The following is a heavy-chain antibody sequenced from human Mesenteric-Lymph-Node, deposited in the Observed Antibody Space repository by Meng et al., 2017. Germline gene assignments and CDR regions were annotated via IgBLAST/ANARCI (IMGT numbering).Heavy chain of an antibody. CDR2: VNHSGTT. CDR3: ARISPLLITFGGVTVPRDAADI. J-gene: IGHJ4*01. CDR1: GGSFNGHH. V-gene: IGHV4-34*01. Sequence: SQTLSLTCGVYGGSFNGHHWNWIRQTPGTGLEWVGEVNHSGTTHYKPSLKGRVSISLDSSNNQFSLNLRSVTAADTAIYYCARISPLLITFGGVTVPRDAADIWGQGTMVTVSS. D-gene: IGHD3-16*02.